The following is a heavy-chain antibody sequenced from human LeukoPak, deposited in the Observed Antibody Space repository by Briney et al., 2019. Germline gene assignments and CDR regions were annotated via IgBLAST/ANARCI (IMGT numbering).Heavy chain of an antibody. J-gene: IGHJ4*02. CDR3: ARGQWLPVFDF. Sequence: TSETLSLTCSVSGGFNTHYYWTWMRQPPGKGLELIGYIYHSGSTKYNPSLNSRVSISVDTSKNHFSLKLSSVTAADTAVYYCARGQWLPVFDFWGQGILVTVSS. CDR1: GGFNTHYY. V-gene: IGHV4-59*01. D-gene: IGHD3-22*01. CDR2: IYHSGST.